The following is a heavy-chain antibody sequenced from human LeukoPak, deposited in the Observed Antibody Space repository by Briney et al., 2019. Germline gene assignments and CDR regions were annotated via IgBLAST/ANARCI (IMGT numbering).Heavy chain of an antibody. CDR2: IFPGDSDT. J-gene: IGHJ5*02. Sequence: GESLKISCQGFGYTFTNYWIGWVRQLPGKGLEWVGIIFPGDSDTRYSPSFQGQVTISVDQSISTAYLQWSSLKASDTAMYYCVRHGGGYCRSTSCYLFNPWGQGTLVTVSS. CDR1: GYTFTNYW. D-gene: IGHD2-2*03. V-gene: IGHV5-51*01. CDR3: VRHGGGYCRSTSCYLFNP.